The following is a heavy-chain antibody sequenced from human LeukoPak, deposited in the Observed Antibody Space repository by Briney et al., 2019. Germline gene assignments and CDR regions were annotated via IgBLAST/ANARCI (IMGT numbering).Heavy chain of an antibody. CDR2: IYYIGNT. Sequence: SETLSLTCTVSGGSISSYYWSWIRQPPGKGLEWIGYIYYIGNTIYNPSLKSRVTISVDTSKNQFSLKLSSVTAADTASYYCGRWADTAKAYFDYWGQGTLVTVSS. CDR3: GRWADTAKAYFDY. V-gene: IGHV4-59*01. CDR1: GGSISSYY. J-gene: IGHJ4*02. D-gene: IGHD5-18*01.